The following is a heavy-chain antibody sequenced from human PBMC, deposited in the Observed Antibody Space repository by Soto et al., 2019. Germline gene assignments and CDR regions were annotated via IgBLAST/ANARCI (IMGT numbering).Heavy chain of an antibody. V-gene: IGHV1-46*01. CDR3: ARAQVSGTIESGCSV. CDR2: IYPSFHSP. Sequence: QVQLVQSGAEVKKPGASVKISCKTSGDTFSHYYMHWVRQAPGQGLEWMSIIYPSFHSPTYSQNFQGRLTVTSDASTPTGDRERSSLKSEDTAVYYWARAQVSGTIESGCSVWGQGTLGTVSS. J-gene: IGHJ3*01. CDR1: GDTFSHYY. D-gene: IGHD3-3*01.